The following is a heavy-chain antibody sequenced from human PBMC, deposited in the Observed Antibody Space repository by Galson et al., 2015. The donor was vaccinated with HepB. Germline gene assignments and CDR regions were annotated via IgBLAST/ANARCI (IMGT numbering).Heavy chain of an antibody. CDR2: TYYRSKWYN. V-gene: IGHV6-1*01. Sequence: CAISGDSVSSSIGAWNWIRQSPSRGLEWLGRTYYRSKWYNEYAVSVKRRITINPDTSKNQFSLQLNSVTPEDTAVYYCARGVTKFDYWDQGTLVTVSS. CDR3: ARGVTKFDY. J-gene: IGHJ4*02. D-gene: IGHD2-8*01. CDR1: GDSVSSSIGA.